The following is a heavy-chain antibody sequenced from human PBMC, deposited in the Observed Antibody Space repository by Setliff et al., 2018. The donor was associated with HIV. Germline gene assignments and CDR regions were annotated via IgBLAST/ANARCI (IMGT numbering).Heavy chain of an antibody. CDR2: VKQDASEK. D-gene: IGHD6-13*01. CDR3: ARDFRYSSSSAY. Sequence: PGGSLRLSCSASGFTFSSYWMNWVRQAPGRGLEWVANVKQDASEKYYVDSVKGRFNISRDNAKSSLYLHMNNLTAEDTAVYYCARDFRYSSSSAYWGQGTLVTVSS. J-gene: IGHJ4*02. V-gene: IGHV3-7*03. CDR1: GFTFSSYW.